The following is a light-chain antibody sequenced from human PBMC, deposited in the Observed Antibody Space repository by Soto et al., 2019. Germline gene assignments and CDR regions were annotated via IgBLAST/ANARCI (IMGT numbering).Light chain of an antibody. J-gene: IGLJ2*01. CDR1: TSNIGTYT. CDR3: AAWDDSLNGVV. CDR2: GDN. V-gene: IGLV1-44*01. Sequence: QSVLTQSPSVSGTPGQGVTISCSGGTSNIGTYTVNWYQQLPGTAPKVLIYGDNQRPSGVADRFSGSKSGTSAYLAISGLQSEDEADYYCAAWDDSLNGVVFGGGTKLTVL.